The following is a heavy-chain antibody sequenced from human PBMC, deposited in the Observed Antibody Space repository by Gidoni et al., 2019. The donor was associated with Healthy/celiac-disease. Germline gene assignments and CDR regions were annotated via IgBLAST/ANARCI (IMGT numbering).Heavy chain of an antibody. D-gene: IGHD2-2*01. CDR2: ISYDGSNK. V-gene: IGHV3-30*04. Sequence: QVQLVESGGGVVQPGRSLRLSCAAPGFPFRSYAMHWVRQAPGKGLEWVAVISYDGSNKYYADSVKGRFTISRDNSKNTLYLQMNSLRAEDTAVYYCARDGYQLLSVSLGYYYYGMDVWGQGTTVTVSS. CDR3: ARDGYQLLSVSLGYYYYGMDV. J-gene: IGHJ6*02. CDR1: GFPFRSYA.